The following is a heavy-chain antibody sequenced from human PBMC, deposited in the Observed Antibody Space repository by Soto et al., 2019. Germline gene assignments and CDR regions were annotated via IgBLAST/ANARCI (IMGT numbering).Heavy chain of an antibody. D-gene: IGHD3-22*01. Sequence: PSETLSLTCTVSAGSITTSYWSWIRQPLGKALEWIGYISYRGSTNYNPSLKSRLTISIDTSKSQISLKLTSMTTADTAVYYCASSGIVGREVNTWFDPWGQGTRATVS. CDR3: ASSGIVGREVNTWFDP. J-gene: IGHJ5*02. CDR1: AGSITTSY. V-gene: IGHV4-59*01. CDR2: ISYRGST.